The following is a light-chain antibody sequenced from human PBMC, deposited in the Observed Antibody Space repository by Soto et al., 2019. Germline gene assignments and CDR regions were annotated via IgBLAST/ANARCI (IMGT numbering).Light chain of an antibody. V-gene: IGKV3D-20*02. CDR3: QQRYNWPIT. CDR2: SAS. J-gene: IGKJ5*01. Sequence: EIVLSQSPGTLSFSPGERATLSCRASQSVSSSYLAWYQQKPGHTPRLLIYSASIGATGTPARFSGSGSGSDFTLTISSLEPEDFSVYYCQQRYNWPITFGQGTRLEIK. CDR1: QSVSSSY.